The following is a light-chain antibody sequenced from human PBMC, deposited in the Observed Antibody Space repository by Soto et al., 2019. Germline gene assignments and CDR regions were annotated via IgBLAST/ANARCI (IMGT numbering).Light chain of an antibody. Sequence: QSVLTQSPSASGTPGQSVTISCSGSSSNIGSKTVNWYQQVPGTAPKLLIYSNNQRPSGVPDRFSGSKSGTSASLAISGLQSEDEAEYYCAACDDSLNGAVLGGGTQLIVL. J-gene: IGLJ7*01. V-gene: IGLV1-44*01. CDR3: AACDDSLNGAV. CDR2: SNN. CDR1: SSNIGSKT.